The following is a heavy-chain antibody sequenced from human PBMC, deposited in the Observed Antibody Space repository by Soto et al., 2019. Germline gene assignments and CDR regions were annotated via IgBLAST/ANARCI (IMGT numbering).Heavy chain of an antibody. CDR2: INPNSGAT. CDR1: GFNFAGYF. CDR3: ARAVWGSSQEFDN. D-gene: IGHD3-16*01. Sequence: ASVEVSCTASGFNFAGYFLHLVRQAPGQGLEWMGWINPNSGATKDAQKFQGRVTMTWDTSISSAYIELVSLRFDDAAGYYCARAVWGSSQEFDNWGQGTRVTVSS. J-gene: IGHJ4*02. V-gene: IGHV1-2*02.